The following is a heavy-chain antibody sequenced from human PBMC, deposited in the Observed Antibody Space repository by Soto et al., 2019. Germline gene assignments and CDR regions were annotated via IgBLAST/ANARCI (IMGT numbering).Heavy chain of an antibody. D-gene: IGHD3-16*01. CDR3: ARGGGVPALGDP. CDR2: ISTSGNT. V-gene: IGHV4-4*07. Sequence: SETLSLTCSVSGISMRNSYWTWIRQSAGKGLEWIGRISTSGNTNYNPSLNSRLTMSVDTSKNQVSLKLTSVTAADTAVYYCARGGGVPALGDPWGQGTLVTVSS. J-gene: IGHJ5*02. CDR1: GISMRNSY.